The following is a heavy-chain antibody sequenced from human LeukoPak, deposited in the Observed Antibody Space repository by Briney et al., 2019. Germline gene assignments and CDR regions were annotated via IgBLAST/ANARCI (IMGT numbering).Heavy chain of an antibody. D-gene: IGHD6-13*01. CDR3: ARGWQQQKVLDY. J-gene: IGHJ4*02. V-gene: IGHV3-30-3*01. CDR2: ISYDGSNK. CDR1: GFTFSSYA. Sequence: PGGSLRLSCAGSGFTFSSYAMHWVRQAPGKGLEWVAVISYDGSNKYYADSVKGRFTISRDNSKNTLYLQMNSLRAEDTAVYYCARGWQQQKVLDYWGQGTLVTVSS.